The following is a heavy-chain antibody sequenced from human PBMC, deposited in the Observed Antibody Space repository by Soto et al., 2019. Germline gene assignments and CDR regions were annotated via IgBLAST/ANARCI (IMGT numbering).Heavy chain of an antibody. CDR2: IYSGGST. V-gene: IGHV3-66*01. CDR1: GFTVSSNY. J-gene: IGHJ4*02. D-gene: IGHD3-10*01. CDR3: ARGRVVLLLFGESYCFDY. Sequence: EVQLVESGGGLVQPGGSLRLSCAASGFTVSSNYMSWVRQAPGKGLEWVSTIYSGGSTYYADSVKGRFTISRDNSKNTLYLRMTSLGSEDTAVDYCARGRVVLLLFGESYCFDYWGQGTLVTVSS.